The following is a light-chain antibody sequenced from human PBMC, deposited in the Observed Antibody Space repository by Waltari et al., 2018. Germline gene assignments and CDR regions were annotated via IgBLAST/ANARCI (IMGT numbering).Light chain of an antibody. Sequence: EIVLTQSPATLSLSPAERATRSCRASQCVSSYLAWYQQKSGQAPRLPIYDASNRATGIPARFSGGGSGTDFTLTISSLEPEDFAVYYCQQRSDWLLTFGGGTKVEIK. V-gene: IGKV3-11*01. CDR2: DAS. CDR3: QQRSDWLLT. CDR1: QCVSSY. J-gene: IGKJ4*01.